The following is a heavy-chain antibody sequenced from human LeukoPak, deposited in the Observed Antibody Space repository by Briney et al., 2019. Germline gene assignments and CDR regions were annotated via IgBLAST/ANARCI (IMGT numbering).Heavy chain of an antibody. J-gene: IGHJ3*02. V-gene: IGHV4-59*11. Sequence: SETLSLTCTVSGGSISSHYWSWIRQPPGKGLEWIGYIYYSGSTNYSPSLKSRVTISVDTSKNQFSLKLSSVTAADTAVYYCASRIIAARRDAFDIWGQGTMVTVSS. CDR2: IYYSGST. D-gene: IGHD6-6*01. CDR3: ASRIIAARRDAFDI. CDR1: GGSISSHY.